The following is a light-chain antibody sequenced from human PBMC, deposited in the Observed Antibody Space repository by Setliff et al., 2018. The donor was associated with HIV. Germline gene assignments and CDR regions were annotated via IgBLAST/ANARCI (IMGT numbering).Light chain of an antibody. Sequence: QSVLTQPASVSGSPGQSITISCTGTSSDVGGYNYVSWYQQHPGKAPKLILYDVNTRPSGVPGRFSGSKSGNTASLTISGLQADDEGDYYCCSYVSRQNSYVFGTGTKVTVL. CDR2: DVN. V-gene: IGLV2-8*01. CDR3: CSYVSRQNSYV. J-gene: IGLJ1*01. CDR1: SSDVGGYNY.